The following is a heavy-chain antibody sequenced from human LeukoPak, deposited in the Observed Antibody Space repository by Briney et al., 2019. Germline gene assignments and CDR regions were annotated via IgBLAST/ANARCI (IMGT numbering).Heavy chain of an antibody. CDR2: ISYDGSNK. Sequence: GGSLRLSCAAPGFTFSSYAMHWVRQAPGKGLEWVAVISYDGSNKYYADSVKGRFTISRDNSKNTLYLQMNSLRAEDTAVYYCARIDSSSWYWNYWGQGTLVTVSS. CDR3: ARIDSSSWYWNY. J-gene: IGHJ4*02. CDR1: GFTFSSYA. V-gene: IGHV3-30-3*01. D-gene: IGHD6-13*01.